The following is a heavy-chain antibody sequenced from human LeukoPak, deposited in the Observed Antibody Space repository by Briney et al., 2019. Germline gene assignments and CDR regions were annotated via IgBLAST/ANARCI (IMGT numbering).Heavy chain of an antibody. J-gene: IGHJ4*02. D-gene: IGHD6-13*01. V-gene: IGHV6-1*01. CDR2: TYYRSEWYN. CDR3: ASTILYGSGWYGPIDY. CDR1: GRSVSSNSAA. Sequence: SQTLSLTCAISGRSVSSNSAAWHWIRQSPSRGLEWLGRTYYRSEWYNDYAVSVRSRITINPDTSKNQFSLHLNSVTPEDTAVYYCASTILYGSGWYGPIDYWGQGILVTVSS.